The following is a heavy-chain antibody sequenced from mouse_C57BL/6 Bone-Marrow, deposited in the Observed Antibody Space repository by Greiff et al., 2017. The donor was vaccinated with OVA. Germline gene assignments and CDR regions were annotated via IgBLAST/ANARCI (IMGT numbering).Heavy chain of an antibody. CDR3: TRGYSNYYAMDY. Sequence: QVQLQQSGAELVRPGASVSLSCKASGYTFTDYGMHWVKQTPVHGLEWIGAIDPETGGTAYNQKFKGKAILTADKSSSTAYMVLRSLTSENSAVYYSTRGYSNYYAMDYWGQGTSVTVSS. V-gene: IGHV1-15*01. J-gene: IGHJ4*01. CDR1: GYTFTDYG. D-gene: IGHD2-5*01. CDR2: IDPETGGT.